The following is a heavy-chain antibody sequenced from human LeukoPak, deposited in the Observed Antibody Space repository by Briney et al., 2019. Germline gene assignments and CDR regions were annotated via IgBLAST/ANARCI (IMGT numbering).Heavy chain of an antibody. CDR2: IYSGGST. CDR3: ARDSPQWPFDY. V-gene: IGHV3-53*01. J-gene: IGHJ4*02. CDR1: GFTVRSNY. Sequence: GGSLRLSCAASGFTVRSNYMSWVRQAPGKGLEWVSVIYSGGSTYYADSVKGRFTISRDNSKNTLYLQMNSLRAEDTAVYYCARDSPQWPFDYWGQGTLVTVSS. D-gene: IGHD6-19*01.